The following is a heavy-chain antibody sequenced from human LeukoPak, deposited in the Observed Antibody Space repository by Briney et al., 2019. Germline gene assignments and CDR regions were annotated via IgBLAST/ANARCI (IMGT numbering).Heavy chain of an antibody. CDR2: INPNSGGT. CDR1: RYTFTGNY. D-gene: IGHD6-6*01. V-gene: IGHV1-2*02. J-gene: IGHJ3*01. CDR3: ARGDRSSSILEDAFDL. Sequence: ASVKVSCRASRYTFTGNYIHWVRQAPGQGLEWMGWINPNSGGTKFAQRFQGRVSMTRDTSITTAYMDLSRLTSDDTAVYYCARGDRSSSILEDAFDLWGPGTMVSVSS.